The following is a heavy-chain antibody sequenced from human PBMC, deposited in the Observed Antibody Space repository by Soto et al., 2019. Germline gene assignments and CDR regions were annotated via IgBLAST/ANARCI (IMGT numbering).Heavy chain of an antibody. CDR3: TRDTVAVAGTYGYYYYGMDV. D-gene: IGHD6-19*01. J-gene: IGHJ6*02. CDR2: IRSKAYGGTT. Sequence: GGSLRLSCTASGFTFGDYAMSWFRQAPGKGLEWVGFIRSKAYGGTTEYAASVKGRFTISRDDSKSIAYLQMNSLKTEDTAVYYCTRDTVAVAGTYGYYYYGMDVWGQGTTVTVSS. CDR1: GFTFGDYA. V-gene: IGHV3-49*03.